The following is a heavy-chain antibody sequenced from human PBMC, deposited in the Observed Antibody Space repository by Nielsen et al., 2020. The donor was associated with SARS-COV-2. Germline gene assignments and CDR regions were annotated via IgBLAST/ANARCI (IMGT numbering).Heavy chain of an antibody. CDR1: GFSVSSHD. CDR3: ARDYDFPEGYGMDV. CDR2: IYSDGST. D-gene: IGHD3-3*01. Sequence: GESLKISCAASGFSVSSHDMNWVRQAPGKGLQWVSLIYSDGSTKYADSVKGRFTISRDNSRNTVYLQMNSLRPEDTAVYYCARDYDFPEGYGMDVWGQGTTVTVSS. J-gene: IGHJ6*02. V-gene: IGHV3-53*01.